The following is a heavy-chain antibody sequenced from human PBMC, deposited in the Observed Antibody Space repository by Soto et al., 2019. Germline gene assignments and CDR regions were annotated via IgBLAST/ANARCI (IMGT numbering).Heavy chain of an antibody. CDR2: ISYDGSNK. CDR1: GFTFSSYA. V-gene: IGHV3-30-3*01. J-gene: IGHJ4*02. CDR3: ARDRSVAGTFDY. D-gene: IGHD1-7*01. Sequence: GGSLRLSCAASGFTFSSYAMHWVRQAPGKGLEWVAVISYDGSNKYYADSVKGRFTISRDNSKNTLYLQMNSLRAEDTAVYYCARDRSVAGTFDYWGQGTLVTVSS.